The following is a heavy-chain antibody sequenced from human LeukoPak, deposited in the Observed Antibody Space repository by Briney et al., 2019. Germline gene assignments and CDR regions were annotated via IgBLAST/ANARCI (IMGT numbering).Heavy chain of an antibody. CDR2: ISYDGSNK. D-gene: IGHD2-8*01. J-gene: IGHJ4*02. V-gene: IGHV3-30-3*01. Sequence: GGSLRLSCAASGFTFSSYAMHWVRQAPGEGLEWVSIISYDGSNKYYADSVKGRFTISRDNSSNTLYLQMNSLRTEDTAVYYCAREVSYFDSWGQGTLVTVSS. CDR3: AREVSYFDS. CDR1: GFTFSSYA.